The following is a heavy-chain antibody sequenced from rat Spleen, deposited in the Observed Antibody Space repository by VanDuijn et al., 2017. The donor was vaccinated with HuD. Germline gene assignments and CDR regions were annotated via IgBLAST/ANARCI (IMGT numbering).Heavy chain of an antibody. D-gene: IGHD4-3*01. J-gene: IGHJ3*01. CDR1: GFTFSSYW. CDR2: INPDGGST. V-gene: IGHV5-58*01. Sequence: EVHLVETGGGLVLPGRSLKLSCVASGFTFSSYWMYWIRQAPGKGLEWISSINPDGGSTYYPDSVKGRFTISRDNAKSTLYLQMDSLRSEDTATYFCARLGGLRNWFAYWGQGTLVTVSS. CDR3: ARLGGLRNWFAY.